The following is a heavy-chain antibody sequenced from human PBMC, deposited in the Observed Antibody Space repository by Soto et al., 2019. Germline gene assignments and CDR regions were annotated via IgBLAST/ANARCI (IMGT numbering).Heavy chain of an antibody. CDR1: GGTFSSYA. V-gene: IGHV1-69*01. CDR3: ARDLTPSTTVTNFSWYFDL. Sequence: QVQLVQSGAEVKKPGSSVKVSCKASGGTFSSYAISLVRQAPGQGLEWRGGIIPIFGTANYAQKFQGRVTLTADESTSTAYIELSSLRSEDTAVYYCARDLTPSTTVTNFSWYFDLLGRGTLVTVSS. CDR2: IIPIFGTA. D-gene: IGHD4-17*01. J-gene: IGHJ2*01.